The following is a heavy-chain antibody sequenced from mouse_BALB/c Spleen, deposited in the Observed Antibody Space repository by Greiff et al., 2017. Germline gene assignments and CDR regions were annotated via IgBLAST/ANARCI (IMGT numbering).Heavy chain of an antibody. J-gene: IGHJ2*01. CDR3: AKTGTSGTFDY. CDR1: GYSITSDYA. D-gene: IGHD4-1*01. CDR2: ISYSGST. Sequence: VQLQQSGPGLVKPSQSLSLTCTVTGYSITSDYAWNWIRQFPGNKLEWMGYISYSGSTSYNPSLKSRISITRDTSKNQFFLQLNSVTTEDTATYYCAKTGTSGTFDYWGQGTTLTVSS. V-gene: IGHV3-2*02.